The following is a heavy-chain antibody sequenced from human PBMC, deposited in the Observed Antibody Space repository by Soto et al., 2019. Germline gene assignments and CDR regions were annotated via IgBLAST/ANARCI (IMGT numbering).Heavy chain of an antibody. Sequence: GGSLRLSCAASGFTFSGSAMHWVRQASGKGLEWVGRIRSKANSYATAYAASVKGRFTISRDDSKNTAYLQMNSLKTEDTAVYYCTLPRGIVVVPAAPGTYGMDVWGQGTTVTVSS. CDR1: GFTFSGSA. J-gene: IGHJ6*02. CDR2: IRSKANSYAT. CDR3: TLPRGIVVVPAAPGTYGMDV. D-gene: IGHD2-2*01. V-gene: IGHV3-73*01.